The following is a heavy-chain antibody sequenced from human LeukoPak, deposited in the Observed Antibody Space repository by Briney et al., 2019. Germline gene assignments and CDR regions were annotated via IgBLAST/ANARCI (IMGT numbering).Heavy chain of an antibody. CDR2: IRFDGSNN. Sequence: PGGSLRLSCAASGFTFNSYGIHWVRQAPGKGLEWVAFIRFDGSNNYYADSVKGRFTISRDNSKNTLYLQMNSLRAEDTAVYYCXXEXRPTAMVHAEYFQHWGQGTLVTVSS. CDR3: XXEXRPTAMVHAEYFQH. CDR1: GFTFNSYG. V-gene: IGHV3-30*02. J-gene: IGHJ1*01. D-gene: IGHD5-18*01.